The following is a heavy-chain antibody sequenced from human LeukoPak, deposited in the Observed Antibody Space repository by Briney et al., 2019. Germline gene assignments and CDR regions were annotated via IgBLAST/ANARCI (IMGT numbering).Heavy chain of an antibody. CDR3: AREPIYCSSTSCYPYYYYMDV. CDR1: GGSISSGGYY. D-gene: IGHD2-2*01. Sequence: SETLSLTCTVSGGSISSGGYYWSWIRQPPGKGLEWIGYIYHSGSTYYNPSLKSRVTISVDRSKNQFSLKLSSVTAADTAVYYCAREPIYCSSTSCYPYYYYMDVWGKGTTVTVSS. CDR2: IYHSGST. J-gene: IGHJ6*03. V-gene: IGHV4-30-2*01.